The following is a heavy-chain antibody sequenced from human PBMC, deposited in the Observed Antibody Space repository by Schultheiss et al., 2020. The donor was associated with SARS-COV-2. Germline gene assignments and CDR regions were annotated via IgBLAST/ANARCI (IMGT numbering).Heavy chain of an antibody. D-gene: IGHD6-13*01. Sequence: GGSLRLSCAASGFTFDDFAMHWVRQAPGKGLEWVSGISGSGGSTYYADSVKGRFTISRDNSKNTLYLQMNSLRAEDTAVYYCARDLPAAGTYYGMDVWGQGTTVTVSS. CDR3: ARDLPAAGTYYGMDV. V-gene: IGHV3-23*01. CDR2: ISGSGGST. CDR1: GFTFDDFA. J-gene: IGHJ6*02.